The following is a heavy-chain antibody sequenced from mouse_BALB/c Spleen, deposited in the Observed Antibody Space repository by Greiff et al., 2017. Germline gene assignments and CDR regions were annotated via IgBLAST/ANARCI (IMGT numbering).Heavy chain of an antibody. CDR2: IDPANGNT. V-gene: IGHV14-3*02. Sequence: EVKLMESGAELVKPGASVKLSCTASGFNIKDTYMHWVKQRPEQGLEWIGRIDPANGNTKYDPKFQGKATITADTSSNTAYLQLSSLTSEDTAVYYCARSGYYGSSLFDYAMDYWGQGTSVTVSS. D-gene: IGHD1-1*01. J-gene: IGHJ4*01. CDR1: GFNIKDTY. CDR3: ARSGYYGSSLFDYAMDY.